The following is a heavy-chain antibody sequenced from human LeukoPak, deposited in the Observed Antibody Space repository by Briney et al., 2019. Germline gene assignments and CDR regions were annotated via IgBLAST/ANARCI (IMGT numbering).Heavy chain of an antibody. CDR2: IKQDGSEK. CDR3: ARARYTSGWETLDY. V-gene: IGHV3-7*02. D-gene: IGHD6-19*01. Sequence: PGGSLRLSCAASGFTFSSYWMSWVRQAPGKGLEWVANIKQDGSEKYYVDSVKGRFTISRDNAKNSLYLQMNSLRAEDTAVYYCARARYTSGWETLDYWGQGTLVTVSS. CDR1: GFTFSSYW. J-gene: IGHJ4*02.